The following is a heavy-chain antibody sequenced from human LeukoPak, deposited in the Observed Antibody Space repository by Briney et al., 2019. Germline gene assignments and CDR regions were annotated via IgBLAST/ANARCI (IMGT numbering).Heavy chain of an antibody. CDR3: AGARRGYSSSPGWFDP. CDR2: IYHSGST. Sequence: SETLSLTCAVSGGSISSSNWWSWVRQPPGKGLEWIGEIYHSGSTNYNPSLKSRVTISVDKSKNQFSLKLSSVTAADTAVYYCAGARRGYSSSPGWFDPWGQGTLVTVSS. CDR1: GGSISSSNW. V-gene: IGHV4-4*02. D-gene: IGHD6-13*01. J-gene: IGHJ5*02.